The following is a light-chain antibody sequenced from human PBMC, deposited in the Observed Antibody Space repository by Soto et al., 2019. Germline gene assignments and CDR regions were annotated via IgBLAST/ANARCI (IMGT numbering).Light chain of an antibody. J-gene: IGKJ5*01. CDR1: QDIGIY. Sequence: IQMTQSPSSLSASVGDRVTITCRASQDIGIYLAWYQQRPGTVPKLLIYSASTLQSGFPSRVSGSGSGTDFTLTIGSLQPEDVATYYCQRYNSVPVTFGQGTRLEIK. CDR3: QRYNSVPVT. V-gene: IGKV1-27*01. CDR2: SAS.